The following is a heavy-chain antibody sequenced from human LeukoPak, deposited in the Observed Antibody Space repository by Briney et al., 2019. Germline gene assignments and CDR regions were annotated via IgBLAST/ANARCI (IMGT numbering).Heavy chain of an antibody. D-gene: IGHD5-24*01. V-gene: IGHV4-59*01. CDR1: GGSISSYY. J-gene: IGHJ4*02. Sequence: PSETLSLTCTVSGGSISSYYWSWIRQPPGKGLEWIGYIYYSGSTNYNPPLKSRVTISVDTSKNQFSLKLSSVTAADTAVYYCARVNGWLPSIPNFDYWGQGALVTVSS. CDR2: IYYSGST. CDR3: ARVNGWLPSIPNFDY.